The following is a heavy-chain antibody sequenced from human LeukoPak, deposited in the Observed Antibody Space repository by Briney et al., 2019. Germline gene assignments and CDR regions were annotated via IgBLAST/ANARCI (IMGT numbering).Heavy chain of an antibody. D-gene: IGHD3-3*01. CDR3: ARGISGGGYYHFDY. CDR2: ISYDGSNK. J-gene: IGHJ4*02. V-gene: IGHV3-30*04. Sequence: PGGSLRLSCAASGFTFSTYAIHWVRQAPGKGLEWVAVISYDGSNKYYADSVKGRFTISRDNSKNTLYLQMSSLRADDTAVYYCARGISGGGYYHFDYWGQGTLVTVSS. CDR1: GFTFSTYA.